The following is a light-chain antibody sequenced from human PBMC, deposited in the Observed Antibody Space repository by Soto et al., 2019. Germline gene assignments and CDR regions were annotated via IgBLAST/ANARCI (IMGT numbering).Light chain of an antibody. CDR2: AAS. J-gene: IGKJ2*01. CDR3: LQHYRLPYT. CDR1: HDINIF. Sequence: DMQMTQSPSAMSASVGDRVTITCRASHDINIFLAWFQQKPGKAPKRLIYAASTLEIGAPSRFSGSGSGTEFTLTISSLRPEDFTTYYCLQHYRLPYTFGQGTKLEI. V-gene: IGKV1-17*03.